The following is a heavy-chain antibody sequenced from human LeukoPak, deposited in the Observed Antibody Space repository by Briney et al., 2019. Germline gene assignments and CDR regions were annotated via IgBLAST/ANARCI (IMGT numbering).Heavy chain of an antibody. D-gene: IGHD3-16*02. CDR2: INHSGST. CDR1: GGSFSGYY. V-gene: IGHV4-34*01. CDR3: ARRPYHASLDFDY. Sequence: SETLSLTCAVYGGSFSGYYWSWIRQPPGKGLEWIGEINHSGSTNYNPSLKSRVTISVDTSKNQFSLKLSSVTAADTAVYYCARRPYHASLDFDYWGQGTLVTVSS. J-gene: IGHJ4*02.